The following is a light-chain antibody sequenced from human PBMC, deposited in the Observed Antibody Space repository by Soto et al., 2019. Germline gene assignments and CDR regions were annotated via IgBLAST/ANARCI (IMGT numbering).Light chain of an antibody. CDR3: AAWDDSLNGYV. Sequence: QSVLTQPPSAPGTPGQRVTISCSGSSSNIGSNTVNWYQQLPGTAHKLLIYSNYQRPSGVPDRFSGSKSGTSASLAISGLQSEDEADYYCAAWDDSLNGYVFGTGTKLTVL. CDR2: SNY. J-gene: IGLJ1*01. CDR1: SSNIGSNT. V-gene: IGLV1-44*01.